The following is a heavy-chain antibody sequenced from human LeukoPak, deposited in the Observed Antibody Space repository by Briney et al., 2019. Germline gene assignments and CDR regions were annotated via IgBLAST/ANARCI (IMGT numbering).Heavy chain of an antibody. D-gene: IGHD2-8*02. Sequence: ASVKVSCKASGYTFTNYYMHWVRHAPGQGLEWMGWINPNSGDTNYAQKFQGRVTMTRDTSISTAYMGLSRLGSDDTAVYYCARAGLVVIPDIWGQGTLVTVSS. V-gene: IGHV1-2*02. CDR2: INPNSGDT. CDR3: ARAGLVVIPDI. CDR1: GYTFTNYY. J-gene: IGHJ4*02.